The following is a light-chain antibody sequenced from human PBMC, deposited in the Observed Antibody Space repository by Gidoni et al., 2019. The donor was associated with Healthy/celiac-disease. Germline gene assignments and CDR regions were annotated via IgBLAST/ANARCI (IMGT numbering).Light chain of an antibody. Sequence: DIQMTQSPSSLSASVGDRVTITCRASHGISNYLAWYQQKPGKVPKLLIYAASALQSGVPSRFSGSGSGTDFTLTISSLQPEDVATYYCQEYSSAPPWTSGQGTKVEIK. CDR3: QEYSSAPPWT. CDR2: AAS. J-gene: IGKJ1*01. CDR1: HGISNY. V-gene: IGKV1-27*01.